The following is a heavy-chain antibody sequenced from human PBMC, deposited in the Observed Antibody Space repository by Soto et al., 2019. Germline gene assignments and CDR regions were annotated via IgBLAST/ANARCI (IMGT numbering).Heavy chain of an antibody. CDR1: GYTFTSYA. CDR3: ARDLGFGLSDY. CDR2: INAGNGNK. V-gene: IGHV1-3*05. D-gene: IGHD3-10*01. J-gene: IGHJ4*02. Sequence: QVQLVQSGAEEKKPGASVKASCKASGYTFTSYAMHWGRQAPGQRLEWMGWINAGNGNKKYSQKFQGRVTITRDTSASTAYMELSGLRSEDTAVYSCARDLGFGLSDYWGQGTLVTVSS.